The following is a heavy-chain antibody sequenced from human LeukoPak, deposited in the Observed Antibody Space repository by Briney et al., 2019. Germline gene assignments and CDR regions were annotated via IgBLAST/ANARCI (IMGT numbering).Heavy chain of an antibody. CDR1: GFTFSSYA. Sequence: PGGSLRLSCAASGFTFSSYAMSWVRQAPGKGLEWVSAISGSGGSIYYADSVKGRFTISRDNSKNTLYLQMNSLRAEDTAVYYCAKLPLSYYGSGSSPQTAYYMDVWGKGTTVTVSS. V-gene: IGHV3-23*01. CDR3: AKLPLSYYGSGSSPQTAYYMDV. CDR2: ISGSGGSI. J-gene: IGHJ6*03. D-gene: IGHD3-10*01.